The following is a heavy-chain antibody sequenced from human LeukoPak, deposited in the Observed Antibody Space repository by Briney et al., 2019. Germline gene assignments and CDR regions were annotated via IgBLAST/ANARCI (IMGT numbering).Heavy chain of an antibody. V-gene: IGHV1-18*01. Sequence: GASVKVSCKASGYTFTSYGISWVRQAPGQGLEWMGWISAYNGNTNYAQKLQGRVTMTTDTSTSTAYMELRSLRSDDTAVYYCARSQHIVVVTPYYYYYYMDVWGKGTTVTVSS. J-gene: IGHJ6*03. CDR1: GYTFTSYG. CDR3: ARSQHIVVVTPYYYYYYMDV. CDR2: ISAYNGNT. D-gene: IGHD2-21*02.